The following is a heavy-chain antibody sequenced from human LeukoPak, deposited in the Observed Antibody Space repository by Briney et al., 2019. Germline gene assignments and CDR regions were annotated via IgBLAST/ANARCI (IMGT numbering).Heavy chain of an antibody. CDR1: GFILSEYH. J-gene: IGHJ4*02. CDR3: ARDLSATARAYDY. D-gene: IGHD1-26*01. Sequence: GGSLRLSCAASGFILSEYHMNWVRQAPGKGLEWVSFISISGTYITYADSVKGRFTISRDNAKNSLYLQMNSLRAEDTAVYSCARDLSATARAYDYWGQGTLVTVSS. V-gene: IGHV3-21*01. CDR2: ISISGTYI.